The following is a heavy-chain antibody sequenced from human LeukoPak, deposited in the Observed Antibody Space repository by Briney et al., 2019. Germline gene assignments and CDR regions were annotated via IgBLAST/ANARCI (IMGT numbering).Heavy chain of an antibody. J-gene: IGHJ4*02. CDR3: QTFYYYDSSGSKGYYFDY. D-gene: IGHD3-22*01. CDR2: ISGSGGST. Sequence: PGGSLRLSCAASGFTFSSYAMSWVRQAPGEGLEWVSVISGSGGSTYYADSVKGRFTISRDNSKYTLYLQMNSLRAEDTAVYYCQTFYYYDSSGSKGYYFDYWGQGTLVTVSS. CDR1: GFTFSSYA. V-gene: IGHV3-23*01.